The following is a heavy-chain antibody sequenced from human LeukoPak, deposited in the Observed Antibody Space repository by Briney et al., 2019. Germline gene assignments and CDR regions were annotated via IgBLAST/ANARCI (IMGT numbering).Heavy chain of an antibody. V-gene: IGHV4-34*01. D-gene: IGHD3-16*02. CDR1: GGSFSGYY. J-gene: IGHJ6*03. Sequence: KSSETLSLTCAVYGGSFSGYYWSWIRQPPGKGLEWIGEINHSGSTNYNPSLKSRVTISVDTSKNQFSLKLSSVTAADTAVYYCAGLAITFGGVIATYYYYYMDVWGKGTTVTISS. CDR3: AGLAITFGGVIATYYYYYMDV. CDR2: INHSGST.